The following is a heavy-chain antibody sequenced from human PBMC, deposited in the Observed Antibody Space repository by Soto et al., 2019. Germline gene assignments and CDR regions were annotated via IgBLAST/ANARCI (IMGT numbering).Heavy chain of an antibody. Sequence: SETLSLTCTVSGGSISSGGYYWSWIRQHPGKGLEWIGYIYYSGSTYYNPSLKSRVTISVDTSKNQFSLKLSSVTAADTAVYYCARDREYSSGWDLNNWFDPWGQGTLVTVSS. V-gene: IGHV4-31*03. CDR1: GGSISSGGYY. J-gene: IGHJ5*02. D-gene: IGHD6-19*01. CDR3: ARDREYSSGWDLNNWFDP. CDR2: IYYSGST.